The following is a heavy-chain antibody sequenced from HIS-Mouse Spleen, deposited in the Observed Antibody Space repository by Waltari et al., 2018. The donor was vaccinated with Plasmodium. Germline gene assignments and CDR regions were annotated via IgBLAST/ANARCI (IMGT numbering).Heavy chain of an antibody. J-gene: IGHJ1*01. V-gene: IGHV1-2*02. D-gene: IGHD6-13*01. CDR1: GYTFTGYY. CDR3: ARVLGYKAAAGTFVEYFQH. Sequence: QVQLVQSGAEVKKPGASVKVSCKASGYTFTGYYMHWVRQAPGQGLEWMGWITPNSGGTNYAQKFQGRVTMTRDTSISTAYMGLSRLRSDDTAVYYCARVLGYKAAAGTFVEYFQHWGQGTLVTVSS. CDR2: ITPNSGGT.